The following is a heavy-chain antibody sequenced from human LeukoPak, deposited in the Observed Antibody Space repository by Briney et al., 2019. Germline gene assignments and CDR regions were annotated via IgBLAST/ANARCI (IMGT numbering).Heavy chain of an antibody. CDR3: ARTIEMATISYFDY. Sequence: PGGSLRLSCSASGFTFSTLPMHWVRQAPGKGLEWVALISNDGGNKYYADSIKGRFTISRDNSKNTLYLQMNSLRPDDTAIYYCARTIEMATISYFDYWGQGTLVTVSS. V-gene: IGHV3-30*04. D-gene: IGHD5-24*01. CDR2: ISNDGGNK. CDR1: GFTFSTLP. J-gene: IGHJ4*02.